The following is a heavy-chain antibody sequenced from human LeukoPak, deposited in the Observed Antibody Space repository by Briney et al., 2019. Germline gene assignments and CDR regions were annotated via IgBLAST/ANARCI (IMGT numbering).Heavy chain of an antibody. CDR1: GYTFTNYW. D-gene: IGHD6-13*01. CDR2: VYPGASDT. J-gene: IGHJ3*02. CDR3: ARCTSWYAFDI. Sequence: GESLKISCKGSGYTFTNYWIGWVRQVPGKGLEWMGIVYPGASDTRYSPSFQGQVTISADKSISTAYLQWSSLKASDTAMYYCARCTSWYAFDIWGQGTMVTVSS. V-gene: IGHV5-51*01.